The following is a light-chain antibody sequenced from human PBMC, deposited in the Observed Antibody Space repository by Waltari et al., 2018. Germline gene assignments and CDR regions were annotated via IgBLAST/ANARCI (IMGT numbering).Light chain of an antibody. CDR3: QQYNSYSMYT. V-gene: IGKV1-5*01. CDR1: QSISSW. J-gene: IGKJ2*01. Sequence: DIQMTQSPSTLSAPVGDRLTITCRASQSISSWLAWYQQKPGKAPKLLIYDASSLESGVPSRFSGSGSGTEFTLTISSLQPDDFATYYCQQYNSYSMYTFGQGTKLEIK. CDR2: DAS.